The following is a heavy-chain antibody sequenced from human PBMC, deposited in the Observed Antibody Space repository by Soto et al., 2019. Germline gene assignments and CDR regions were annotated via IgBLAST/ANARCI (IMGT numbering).Heavy chain of an antibody. Sequence: QVQLVQSGAEVKKPGSSVKVSCKASGDTFSFYSINWVRQAPGLGLEWMGRFNPILSMSNSAQKFQCRVTLTADKSTSTAYMVLSSLRSEDTAMYYCATSYGSGSRAFDYWGQGALVTVSS. CDR1: GDTFSFYS. V-gene: IGHV1-69*02. D-gene: IGHD3-10*01. CDR3: ATSYGSGSRAFDY. J-gene: IGHJ4*02. CDR2: FNPILSMS.